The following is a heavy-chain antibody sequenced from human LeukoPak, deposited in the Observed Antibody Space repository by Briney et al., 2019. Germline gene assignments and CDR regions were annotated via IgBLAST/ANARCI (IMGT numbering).Heavy chain of an antibody. Sequence: GGSLRLSCVASGFSFSDSTMSWVRQAAGKGLEWVAKMKEDGSDGNYVDSVKGRFTISRDNARNSLHLQMKSLRAEDTAVYFCARGGAGGGYFPTWGQGILVIVSS. CDR3: ARGGAGGGYFPT. D-gene: IGHD3-16*01. V-gene: IGHV3-7*03. J-gene: IGHJ1*01. CDR1: GFSFSDST. CDR2: MKEDGSDG.